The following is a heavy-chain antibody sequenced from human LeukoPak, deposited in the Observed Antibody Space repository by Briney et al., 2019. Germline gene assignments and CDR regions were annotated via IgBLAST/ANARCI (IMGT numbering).Heavy chain of an antibody. V-gene: IGHV3-20*04. CDR2: INWNGGST. D-gene: IGHD3-9*01. CDR1: GFTFDDYG. J-gene: IGHJ6*03. CDR3: ARLAVLRYFDWLPTFYYYYYMDV. Sequence: GGSLRLSCAASGFTFDDYGMSWVRQAPGKGLEWVSGINWNGGSTGYADSVKGRFTISRDNAKNSLYLQMNSLRAKDTALYYCARLAVLRYFDWLPTFYYYYYMDVWGKGTTVTVSS.